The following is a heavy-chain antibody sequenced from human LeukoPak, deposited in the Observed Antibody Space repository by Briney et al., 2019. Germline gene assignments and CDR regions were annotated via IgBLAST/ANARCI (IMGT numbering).Heavy chain of an antibody. J-gene: IGHJ4*02. D-gene: IGHD5-18*01. CDR1: GFTFSSYS. CDR3: AGDNWEEDRGYSYGRLRN. Sequence: GGSLRLSCAASGFTFSSYSMNWVRQAPGKGLEWVSSISSSSSYIYYADSVKGRFTISRDNAKNTLYLQMSSLRAEDTAVYYCAGDNWEEDRGYSYGRLRNWGQGTLVTVSS. CDR2: ISSSSSYI. V-gene: IGHV3-21*01.